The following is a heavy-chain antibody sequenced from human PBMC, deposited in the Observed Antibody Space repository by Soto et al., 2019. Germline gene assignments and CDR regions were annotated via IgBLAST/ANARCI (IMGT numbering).Heavy chain of an antibody. V-gene: IGHV4-59*01. CDR2: IYYSGST. D-gene: IGHD3-22*01. CDR1: GGSISSYY. J-gene: IGHJ4*02. CDR3: ARVAYYYDSSGYYPDY. Sequence: SETLSLTCTVSGGSISSYYWSWIRQPPGKGLEWIGYIYYSGSTNYNPSLKSRVTISVDTSKNQFSLKLSSVTAADTAVYYCARVAYYYDSSGYYPDYWGQGTLVTVSS.